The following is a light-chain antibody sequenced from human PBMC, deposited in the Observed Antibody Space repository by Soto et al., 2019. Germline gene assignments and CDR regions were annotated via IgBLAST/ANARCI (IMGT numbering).Light chain of an antibody. CDR1: SSDIGGYNS. CDR2: EVR. Sequence: QSMLTQAPSASGSPGQSVTISCTGTSSDIGGYNSVSWYQQHPGKAPKVMIYEVRNRPSGVSNRFSGSKSGNTASLTISGLQAEEEADYYCSSYSSNNLVFGTGTKVTVL. CDR3: SSYSSNNLV. J-gene: IGLJ1*01. V-gene: IGLV2-14*01.